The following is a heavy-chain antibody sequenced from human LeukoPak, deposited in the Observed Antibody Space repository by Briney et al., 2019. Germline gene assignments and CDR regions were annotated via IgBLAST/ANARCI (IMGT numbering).Heavy chain of an antibody. CDR1: GGSISSRDYY. J-gene: IGHJ6*02. D-gene: IGHD4-17*01. Sequence: PSETLSLTCTVSGGSISSRDYYWGWIRQSPGKGLEWIGSIFYSGNTYYNPSLISRATISVDTSKNQFSLKLSSVTAADTAVYFCARQGGDYLGETDVWGQGTTVTVSS. V-gene: IGHV4-39*01. CDR2: IFYSGNT. CDR3: ARQGGDYLGETDV.